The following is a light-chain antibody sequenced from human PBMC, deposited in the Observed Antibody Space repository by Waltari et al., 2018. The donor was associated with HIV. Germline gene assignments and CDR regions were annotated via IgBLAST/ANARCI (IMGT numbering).Light chain of an antibody. J-gene: IGLJ3*02. Sequence: QSPLTQPPSASGSPAQSATISCPATSSDVGGPQSVTWYQQHPGKAPKLMFYEVNKRPSGVPDRVSGSKSANTASLTVSGLQADDEADYYCNSYAGSNNWVFGGGTKLTVL. CDR2: EVN. V-gene: IGLV2-8*01. CDR3: NSYAGSNNWV. CDR1: SSDVGGPQS.